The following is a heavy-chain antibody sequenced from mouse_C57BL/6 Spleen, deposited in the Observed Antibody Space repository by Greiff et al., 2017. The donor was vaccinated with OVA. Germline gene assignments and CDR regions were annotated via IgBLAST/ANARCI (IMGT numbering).Heavy chain of an antibody. CDR3: ARVYYYGMDY. D-gene: IGHD1-1*01. CDR1: GFTFSDYY. V-gene: IGHV5-16*01. CDR2: INYDGSST. Sequence: EVQVVESEGGLVQPGSSMKLSCTASGFTFSDYYMAWVRQVPEKGLEWVANINYDGSSTYYLDSLKSRFIISRDNAKNILYLQMSSLKSEDTATYYCARVYYYGMDYWGQGTTLTVSS. J-gene: IGHJ2*01.